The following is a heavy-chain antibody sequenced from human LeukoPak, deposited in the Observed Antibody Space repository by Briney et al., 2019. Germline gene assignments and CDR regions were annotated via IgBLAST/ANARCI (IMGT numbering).Heavy chain of an antibody. Sequence: NPGGSLRLSCAVSGLTLSNVWMNWVRQAPGKGLEWVGRIRSRGDGGTTDFAAPVKGRFTISRDDSKNTLYLQMNSLTSEDTAVYYCTQGSGQYFDYRGQGTLVTVSS. CDR2: IRSRGDGGTT. CDR3: TQGSGQYFDY. D-gene: IGHD2-15*01. V-gene: IGHV3-15*07. J-gene: IGHJ4*02. CDR1: GLTLSNVW.